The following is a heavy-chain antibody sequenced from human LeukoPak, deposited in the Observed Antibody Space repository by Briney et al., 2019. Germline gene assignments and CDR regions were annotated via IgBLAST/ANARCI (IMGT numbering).Heavy chain of an antibody. Sequence: PSETLSLTCTVSGGSISSGSYYWSWIRQPAGKGLEWIGRNYTSGSTNYNPSLKSRVTISVDTSKNQFSLKLSSVTAADTAVYYCARRYCSSTSCYKGNAFDIWGQGTMVTVSS. CDR1: GGSISSGSYY. V-gene: IGHV4-61*02. CDR3: ARRYCSSTSCYKGNAFDI. D-gene: IGHD2-2*02. CDR2: NYTSGST. J-gene: IGHJ3*02.